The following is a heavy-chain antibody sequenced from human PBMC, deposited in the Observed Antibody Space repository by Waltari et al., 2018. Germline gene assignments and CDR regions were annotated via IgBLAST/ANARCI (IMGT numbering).Heavy chain of an antibody. CDR3: ARDIPGVMASVRGVTGFDY. CDR1: GDSVSSNSAA. D-gene: IGHD3-10*01. J-gene: IGHJ4*02. CDR2: TYYRSKWYN. V-gene: IGHV6-1*01. Sequence: QVQLQQSGPGLVKPSQTLSLTCAISGDSVSSNSAAWNWIRQSPSRGLEWLGRTYYRSKWYNDYAVSVKSRIPINPDTSKNQFSLQLNSVTPEDTAVYYCARDIPGVMASVRGVTGFDYWGQGTLVTVSS.